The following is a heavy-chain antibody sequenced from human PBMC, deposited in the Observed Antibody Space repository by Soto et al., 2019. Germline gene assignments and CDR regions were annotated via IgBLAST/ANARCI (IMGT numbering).Heavy chain of an antibody. CDR3: ARYSAASGTYYFDY. J-gene: IGHJ4*01. CDR1: GDSIIGTHW. D-gene: IGHD6-13*01. CDR2: THHSRGT. Sequence: PSETLSLTCAVSGDSIIGTHWWSWVRRPPGKGLEFIGETHHSRGTNYNPSLRSRVTMSLDKSKSQLSLILYSVTAADTGVYYCARYSAASGTYYFDYWGQGTLVTVSS. V-gene: IGHV4-4*02.